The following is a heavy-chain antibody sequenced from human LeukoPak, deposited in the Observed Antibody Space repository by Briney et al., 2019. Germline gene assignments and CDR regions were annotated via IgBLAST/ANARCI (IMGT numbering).Heavy chain of an antibody. J-gene: IGHJ4*02. CDR3: ARHPNIVVVPAANFDY. Sequence: PSETLSLTCTVSGGSISSYYWSWIRQPPGKGLEWIGYIYYSGSTYYNPSLKSRVTISVDTSKNQFSLKLSSVTAADTAVYYCARHPNIVVVPAANFDYWGQGTLVTVSS. CDR1: GGSISSYY. V-gene: IGHV4-59*04. CDR2: IYYSGST. D-gene: IGHD2-2*01.